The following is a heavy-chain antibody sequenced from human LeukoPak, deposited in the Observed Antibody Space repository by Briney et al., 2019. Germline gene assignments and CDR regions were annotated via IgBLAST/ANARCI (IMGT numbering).Heavy chain of an antibody. CDR2: ISSSGSTI. CDR1: GFTFSRYE. Sequence: GGSLRLSCAASGFTFSRYEMNWVRQAPGKGLEWASYISSSGSTIYYADSVKGRFTISRDNAKNSLYLQMNSLRAEDTAVYYCARDSSLGGVRDYWGQGTLVTVSS. J-gene: IGHJ4*02. CDR3: ARDSSLGGVRDY. D-gene: IGHD3-16*01. V-gene: IGHV3-48*03.